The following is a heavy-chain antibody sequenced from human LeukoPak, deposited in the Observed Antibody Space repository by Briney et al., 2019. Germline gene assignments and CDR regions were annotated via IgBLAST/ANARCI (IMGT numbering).Heavy chain of an antibody. D-gene: IGHD5-24*01. CDR2: ISSGGDTV. CDR3: ARLQMDY. V-gene: IGHV3-48*03. J-gene: IGHJ4*02. CDR1: GFSFSTHE. Sequence: GGSLRLSCAASGFSFSTHEMNWVRQAPGKGLEWISYISSGGDTVYYADSVKGRFTISRDNAKNSVFLQMNSLRAEDTAVYYCARLQMDYWGQGTLVTVSS.